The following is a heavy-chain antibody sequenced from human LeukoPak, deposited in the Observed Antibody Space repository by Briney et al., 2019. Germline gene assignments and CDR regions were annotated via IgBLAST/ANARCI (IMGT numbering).Heavy chain of an antibody. J-gene: IGHJ4*02. Sequence: GESLKISCQTSGYSFISYWIGWVRQMPGKGLEWMGIIYPGDSDSDTRYSPSFQGQVTISADKSISTAYLQWSSLRASDTAMYYCARPASYSSGYYWGQGTLVTASS. D-gene: IGHD3-10*01. CDR3: ARPASYSSGYY. CDR1: GYSFISYW. CDR2: IYPGDSDSDT. V-gene: IGHV5-51*01.